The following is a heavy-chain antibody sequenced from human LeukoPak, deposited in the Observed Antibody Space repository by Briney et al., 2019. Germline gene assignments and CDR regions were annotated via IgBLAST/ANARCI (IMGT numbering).Heavy chain of an antibody. V-gene: IGHV3-74*01. CDR2: TNSDGSST. D-gene: IGHD3-10*01. J-gene: IGHJ6*02. CDR3: ARVGVRGYYYGMDV. Sequence: PGGSLRLSCAASGFTFSSYWMHWVRQAPGKGLVWVSRTNSDGSSTSYADSVKGRFTISRDNAKNTLYLQMNSLRAEDTAVYYCARVGVRGYYYGMDVWGQGTTVTVSS. CDR1: GFTFSSYW.